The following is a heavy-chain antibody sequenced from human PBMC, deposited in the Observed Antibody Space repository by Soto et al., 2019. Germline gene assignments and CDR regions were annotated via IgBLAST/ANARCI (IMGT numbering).Heavy chain of an antibody. D-gene: IGHD6-6*01. CDR1: GFTFSSYG. V-gene: IGHV3-33*01. CDR2: IWYDGSNK. CDR3: ARDRRRYSSSSLLDY. J-gene: IGHJ4*02. Sequence: GGSLRLSCAASGFTFSSYGMHWVRQAPGKGLEWVAVIWYDGSNKYYADSVKGRFTISRDNSKNTLYLQMNSLRAEDTAVYYCARDRRRYSSSSLLDYWGQGTLVTVSS.